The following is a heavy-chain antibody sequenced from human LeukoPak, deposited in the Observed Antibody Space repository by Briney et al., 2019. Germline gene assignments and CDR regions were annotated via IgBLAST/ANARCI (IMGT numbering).Heavy chain of an antibody. D-gene: IGHD3-10*01. J-gene: IGHJ4*02. CDR1: GGTFTSYA. CDR2: IIPIFGTA. CDR3: AVTGPPRGVDPDY. V-gene: IGHV1-69*05. Sequence: SVKVSCKASGGTFTSYAISWVRQAPGQGLEWMGGIIPIFGTANYAQKFQGRVTITTDESTSTAYMELSSLRSEDTAVYYCAVTGPPRGVDPDYWGQGTLVTVSS.